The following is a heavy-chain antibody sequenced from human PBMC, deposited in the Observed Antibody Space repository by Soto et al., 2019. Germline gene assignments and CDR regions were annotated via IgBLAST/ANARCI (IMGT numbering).Heavy chain of an antibody. CDR1: GGSISSYY. Sequence: PSETLSLTCTVSGGSISSYYWSWIRQPPGKGLEWIGYIYYSGSTNYNPSLKSRVTISVDKSKNQFSLKLSSVTAADTAVYYCAAGGQLVGTGFDYWGQGTLVTVSS. V-gene: IGHV4-59*12. CDR3: AAGGQLVGTGFDY. J-gene: IGHJ4*02. D-gene: IGHD6-6*01. CDR2: IYYSGST.